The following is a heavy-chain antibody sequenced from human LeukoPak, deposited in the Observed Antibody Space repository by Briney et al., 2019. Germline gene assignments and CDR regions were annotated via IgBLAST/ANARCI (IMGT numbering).Heavy chain of an antibody. V-gene: IGHV3-33*08. CDR2: IWYDGSNK. CDR3: ARDMMGRGQWLVDY. J-gene: IGHJ4*02. D-gene: IGHD6-19*01. Sequence: GGSLRLSCAASGFTFSSYSVNWVRQAPGKGLEWVAVIWYDGSNKYYADSVKGRFTISRDNSKNTLYLQMNSLRAEDTAVYYCARDMMGRGQWLVDYWGQGTLVTVSS. CDR1: GFTFSSYS.